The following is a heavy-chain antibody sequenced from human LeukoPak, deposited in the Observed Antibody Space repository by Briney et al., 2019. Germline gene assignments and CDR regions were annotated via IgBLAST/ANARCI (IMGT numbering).Heavy chain of an antibody. Sequence: PSETLSLTCTVSGYSISSGYYWGWIRQPAGKGLEWIGRIYTSGSTNYNPSLKSRVTISVDTPKNQFSLKLSSVTAADTAVYYCARIRDGYNVNWFFDLWGRGTLVTVSS. J-gene: IGHJ2*01. D-gene: IGHD5-24*01. CDR3: ARIRDGYNVNWFFDL. CDR1: GYSISSGYY. CDR2: IYTSGST. V-gene: IGHV4-61*02.